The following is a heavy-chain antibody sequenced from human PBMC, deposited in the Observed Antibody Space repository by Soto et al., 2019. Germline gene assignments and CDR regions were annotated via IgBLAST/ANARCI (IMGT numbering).Heavy chain of an antibody. D-gene: IGHD5-18*01. J-gene: IGHJ4*02. CDR3: ARDLSLGTAYYFDY. V-gene: IGHV3-33*01. CDR2: IWYDGSNK. Sequence: GGSLRLSCAASGFTFSSYGMHWVRQAPGKGLEWVAVIWYDGSNKYYADSVKGRFTISRDNSKNTLYLQMNSLRAEDTAVYYCARDLSLGTAYYFDYWGQGTLVTVSS. CDR1: GFTFSSYG.